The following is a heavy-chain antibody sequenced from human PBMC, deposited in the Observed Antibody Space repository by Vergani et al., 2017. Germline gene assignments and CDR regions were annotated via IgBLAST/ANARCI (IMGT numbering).Heavy chain of an antibody. CDR3: AKSSSSDCSGGSCFSFDP. CDR2: INHTSGGT. V-gene: IGHV1-2*02. Sequence: QVQLVQSGAEVKKPGASVKVSCKASGYTFTGNYMHWVRQATGQGLEWMGWINHTSGGTNYAQKFQGRVTMTRDTSISTAYLELSRLRSDDTAVYYCAKSSSSDCSGGSCFSFDPWGQGTLVTVSS. D-gene: IGHD2-15*01. J-gene: IGHJ5*02. CDR1: GYTFTGNY.